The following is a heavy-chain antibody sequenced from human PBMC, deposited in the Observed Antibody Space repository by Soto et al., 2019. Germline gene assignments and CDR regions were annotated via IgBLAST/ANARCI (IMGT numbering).Heavy chain of an antibody. D-gene: IGHD2-15*01. CDR2: INHSGST. J-gene: IGHJ4*02. CDR1: GGSFSGYY. CDR3: AREYCSGGSCYRRYYFDY. V-gene: IGHV4-34*01. Sequence: QVQLQQWGAGLLKPSETLSLTCAVYGGSFSGYYWSWIRQPPGKGLEWIGEINHSGSTNYNPSLTSRVTISVDTSKNQFSLKLSSVTAADTAVYYCAREYCSGGSCYRRYYFDYWGQGTLVTVSS.